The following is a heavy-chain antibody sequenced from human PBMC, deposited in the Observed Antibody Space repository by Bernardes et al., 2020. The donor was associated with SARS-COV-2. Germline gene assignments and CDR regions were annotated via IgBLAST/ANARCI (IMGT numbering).Heavy chain of an antibody. J-gene: IGHJ6*02. CDR1: GFTFSSYW. D-gene: IGHD3-10*01. CDR3: AREGVLLWFGEPIFRYYGMDV. V-gene: IGHV3-7*01. CDR2: IKQDGSEK. Sequence: GGSLSLSCAASGFTFSSYWMSWVRQAPGKGLEWVANIKQDGSEKYYVDSVKSRFTISRDNAKNSLYLQMNSLRAEDTAVYYCAREGVLLWFGEPIFRYYGMDVWGQGTTVTVSS.